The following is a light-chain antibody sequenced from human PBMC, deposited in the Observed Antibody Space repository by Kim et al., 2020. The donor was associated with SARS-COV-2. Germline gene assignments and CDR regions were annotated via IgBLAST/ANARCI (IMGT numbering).Light chain of an antibody. V-gene: IGLV2-14*01. CDR3: SSYTSSSTF. Sequence: QSALTQPASVSGSTGQSITISCTGTSSDVGGYNYVSWYQQHPGKAPKLMIYDVSKRPSGVSNRFSGSKSGNTASLTISGLQAEDEADYYCSSYTSSSTFFGTGTKVTVL. J-gene: IGLJ1*01. CDR1: SSDVGGYNY. CDR2: DVS.